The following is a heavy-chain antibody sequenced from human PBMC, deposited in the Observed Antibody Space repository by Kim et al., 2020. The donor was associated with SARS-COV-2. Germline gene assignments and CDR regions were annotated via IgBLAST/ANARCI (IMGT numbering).Heavy chain of an antibody. CDR3: ARGTLFPRGYFDN. CDR1: GGSIFSGGSH. D-gene: IGHD2-21*01. V-gene: IGHV4-31*03. CDR2: IYWSWAT. Sequence: SETLSLTCTVSGGSIFSGGSHWSWVRQLPGKGPEWIGYIYWSWATSYNPSLKSRLTMSVDTSKNQFSLRLTSMTAADTAVYYCARGTLFPRGYFDNWGQGTLVTVSS. J-gene: IGHJ4*02.